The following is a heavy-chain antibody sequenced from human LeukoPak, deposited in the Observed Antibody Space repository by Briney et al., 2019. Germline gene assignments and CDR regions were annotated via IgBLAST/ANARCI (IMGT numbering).Heavy chain of an antibody. Sequence: PGGSLRLSCVASGFTFSEYWMSWVRQAPGKGLEWVANIKEDGSAKNYVGSVKGRFTISRDNAKNSLLLQMSIPRAEDTALYYGARDQGYFYIWGQGTLVTVSS. CDR1: GFTFSEYW. V-gene: IGHV3-7*01. CDR3: ARDQGYFYI. J-gene: IGHJ4*02. D-gene: IGHD3-10*01. CDR2: IKEDGSAK.